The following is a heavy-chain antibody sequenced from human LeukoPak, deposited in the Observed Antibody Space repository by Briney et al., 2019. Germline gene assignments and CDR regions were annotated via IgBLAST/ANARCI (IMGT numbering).Heavy chain of an antibody. V-gene: IGHV3-23*01. Sequence: GGSLRLSCAASGFTFSSYSMNWVRQAPGKGLEWVSAISGSGGSTYYADSVKGRFTISRDNSKNTLYLQMNSLRAEDTAVYYCAKDATYYDFWSGYFGPEYFDYWGQGTLVTVSS. CDR1: GFTFSSYS. D-gene: IGHD3-3*01. CDR3: AKDATYYDFWSGYFGPEYFDY. J-gene: IGHJ4*02. CDR2: ISGSGGST.